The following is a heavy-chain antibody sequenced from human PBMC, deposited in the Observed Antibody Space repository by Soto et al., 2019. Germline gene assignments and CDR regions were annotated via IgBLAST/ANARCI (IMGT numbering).Heavy chain of an antibody. D-gene: IGHD6-6*01. CDR2: IYSGGST. V-gene: IGHV3-53*01. CDR1: VVAFSSNY. CDR3: ARDQLEYSTPNSSGMDV. Sequence: GGALRLSCAASVVAFSSNYMSGVRQAPGKGLEWVSVIYSGGSTYYADSVKGRFTISRDNSKNTLYLQMNSLRAEDTAVYYCARDQLEYSTPNSSGMDVWGQGTTVIVSS. J-gene: IGHJ6*02.